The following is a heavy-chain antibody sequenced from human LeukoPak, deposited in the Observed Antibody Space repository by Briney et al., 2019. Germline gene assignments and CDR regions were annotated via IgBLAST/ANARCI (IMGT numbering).Heavy chain of an antibody. Sequence: ASVKVSCKASGYTFTSYDINWVRQATGQGLEWMGWMNPNSGNTGYAQKFQGRVTMTEDTSTDTAYMELSSLRSEDTAVYYCATGGRDGYNYWGQGALVTVSS. CDR3: ATGGRDGYNY. V-gene: IGHV1-8*01. CDR2: MNPNSGNT. J-gene: IGHJ4*02. CDR1: GYTFTSYD. D-gene: IGHD5-24*01.